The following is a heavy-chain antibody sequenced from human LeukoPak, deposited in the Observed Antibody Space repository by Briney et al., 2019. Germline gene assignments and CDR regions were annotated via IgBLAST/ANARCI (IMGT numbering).Heavy chain of an antibody. V-gene: IGHV4-59*01. Sequence: SETLSLTCTVSGGSISSYYWSWLRQPPGKGLEWIGYIYYSGSTNYNPSLKSRVTISVDTSKNQFSLKLSSVTAADTAVYYCARVTRYSSGWYPFDYWGQGTLVTVSS. D-gene: IGHD6-19*01. CDR3: ARVTRYSSGWYPFDY. J-gene: IGHJ4*02. CDR2: IYYSGST. CDR1: GGSISSYY.